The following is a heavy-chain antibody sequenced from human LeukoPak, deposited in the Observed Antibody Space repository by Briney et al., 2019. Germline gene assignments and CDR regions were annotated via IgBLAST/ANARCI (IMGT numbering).Heavy chain of an antibody. CDR3: ARGGGYGSGSYYKSPFDY. J-gene: IGHJ4*02. Sequence: GGSLRLSCAASGFTFSNYYVTWIRQAPGKGLEWLSYISSGGTSIYYADSVRGRFTISRDNAKNSLYLQMNSLRAEDTALYYCARGGGYGSGSYYKSPFDYWGQGTLVTVSS. V-gene: IGHV3-11*01. CDR2: ISSGGTSI. D-gene: IGHD3-10*01. CDR1: GFTFSNYY.